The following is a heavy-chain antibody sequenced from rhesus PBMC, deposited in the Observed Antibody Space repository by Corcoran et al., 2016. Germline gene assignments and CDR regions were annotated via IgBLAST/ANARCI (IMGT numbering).Heavy chain of an antibody. CDR3: AREEISSSHFDY. CDR2: IYVSGGGT. J-gene: IGHJ4*01. D-gene: IGHD6-43*01. CDR1: GGSISDDYY. Sequence: QVQLQESGPGLVKPSETLSLTCAVSGGSISDDYYWSWIRQPPGEGLGWFGDIYVSGGGTNYNPSLKTRVTISIDTSKNQFSLKLSSVTAADTAVYYCAREEISSSHFDYWGQGVLVTVSS. V-gene: IGHV4-106*01.